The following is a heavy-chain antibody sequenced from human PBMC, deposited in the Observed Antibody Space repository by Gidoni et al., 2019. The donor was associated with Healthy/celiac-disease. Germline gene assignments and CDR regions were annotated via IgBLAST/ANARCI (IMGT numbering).Heavy chain of an antibody. CDR1: GGPFSSYA. J-gene: IGHJ6*03. V-gene: IGHV1-69*01. D-gene: IGHD2-15*01. CDR2: IIPIFGTA. Sequence: QVQLVQSGAEVKKPGSSVKVSCKASGGPFSSYAISWVRHAPGQGLEWLGGIIPIFGTANYAQKCQGRVTITADESTSTAYMELSSLRSEDTAVYYCARCSGGSCYSRYYYYYMDVWGKGTTVTVSS. CDR3: ARCSGGSCYSRYYYYYMDV.